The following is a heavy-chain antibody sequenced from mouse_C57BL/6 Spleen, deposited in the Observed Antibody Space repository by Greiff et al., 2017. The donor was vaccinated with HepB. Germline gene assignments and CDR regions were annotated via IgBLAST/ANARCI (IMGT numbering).Heavy chain of an antibody. Sequence: VKLMESGPELVMPGASVKISCKASGYAFSSSWLNWVKQRPGKGLEWIGRIYPGDGDTNYYGKFKGKATLTADKTSSTAYMQLSSLTSEDSAVYLCGRSDWDGGCDYWGQGTTLTVSS. V-gene: IGHV1-82*01. CDR3: GRSDWDGGCDY. CDR1: GYAFSSSW. J-gene: IGHJ2*01. D-gene: IGHD4-1*01. CDR2: IYPGDGDT.